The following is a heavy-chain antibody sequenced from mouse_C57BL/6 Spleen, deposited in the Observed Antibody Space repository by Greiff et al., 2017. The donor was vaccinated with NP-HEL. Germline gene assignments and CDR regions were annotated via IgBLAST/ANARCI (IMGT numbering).Heavy chain of an antibody. CDR3: AREATADWYFDV. Sequence: EVQLQQSGPELVKPGASVKISCKASGYTFTDYYMNWVKQSHGKSLEWLGDINPNNGGTSYNQQFKGKATLTVDKSSSTAYMELRSLTAEDSAVYYCAREATADWYFDVWGTGTTVTVSS. J-gene: IGHJ1*03. CDR2: INPNNGGT. CDR1: GYTFTDYY. V-gene: IGHV1-26*01. D-gene: IGHD1-2*01.